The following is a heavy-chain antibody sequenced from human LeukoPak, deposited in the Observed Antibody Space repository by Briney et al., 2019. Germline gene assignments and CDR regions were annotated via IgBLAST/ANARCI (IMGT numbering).Heavy chain of an antibody. CDR3: ASQAPNPKPSSYGGNYYFDY. V-gene: IGHV3-30-3*01. J-gene: IGHJ4*02. D-gene: IGHD4-23*01. CDR1: GFTFSSYA. Sequence: PGRSLRLSCAASGFTFSSYAMHWVRQAPGKGLEWVAVISYDGSNKYYADSVKGRFTISRDNSKNTLYLQMNSLRAEDTAVYYCASQAPNPKPSSYGGNYYFDYWGQGTLVTVSS. CDR2: ISYDGSNK.